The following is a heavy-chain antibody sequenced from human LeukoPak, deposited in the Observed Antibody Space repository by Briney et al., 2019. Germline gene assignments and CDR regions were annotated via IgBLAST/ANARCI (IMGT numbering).Heavy chain of an antibody. CDR1: GFTFSTHA. CDR2: INKDGSST. CDR3: ATDSHYAMDV. J-gene: IGHJ6*02. Sequence: SGGSLRLSCAASGFTFSTHAMHWVRQAPGKGLLWASQINKDGSSTSYADSVKGRFTISRDNAKNTLYLQMNSLRAEDTAVYYCATDSHYAMDVWGQGTTVTVSS. V-gene: IGHV3-74*01.